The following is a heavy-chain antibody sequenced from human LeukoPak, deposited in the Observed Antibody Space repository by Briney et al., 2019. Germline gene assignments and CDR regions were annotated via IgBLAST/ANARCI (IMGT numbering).Heavy chain of an antibody. CDR3: ARGQMVVVPAAILYYYYMDV. V-gene: IGHV1-8*01. CDR2: VNPNSGNT. J-gene: IGHJ6*03. CDR1: GYTFTSYD. D-gene: IGHD2-2*01. Sequence: ASVKVSCKASGYTFTSYDINWVRQATGQGLEWMGWVNPNSGNTGYAQKFQGRVTMTRNTSISTAYMELSSLRSEDTAVYYCARGQMVVVPAAILYYYYMDVWGKGTTVTVSS.